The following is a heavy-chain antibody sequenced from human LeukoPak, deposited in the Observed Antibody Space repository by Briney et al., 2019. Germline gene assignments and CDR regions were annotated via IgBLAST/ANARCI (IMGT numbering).Heavy chain of an antibody. V-gene: IGHV3-7*01. Sequence: GGSLRLSCAASGFTFSSYWMSWVRQAPGKGLEWVANIKQDGSEKYYVDSVKGRFTIPRDNAKNSLYLQMNSLRAEDTAVYYCARDTVAAAGSYYYYYYMDVWGKGTTVTVSS. CDR2: IKQDGSEK. CDR3: ARDTVAAAGSYYYYYYMDV. D-gene: IGHD6-13*01. J-gene: IGHJ6*03. CDR1: GFTFSSYW.